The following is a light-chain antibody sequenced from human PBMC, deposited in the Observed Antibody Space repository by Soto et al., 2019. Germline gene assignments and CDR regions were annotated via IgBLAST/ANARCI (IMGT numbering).Light chain of an antibody. CDR2: EVS. Sequence: QSALTQPASVSGSPGQSITISCTGSSNDIGAYKYVSWYQQYPGKAPKLIIFEVSNRPSGVSNRFSGSKSGNTASLTIAGRQAEDEADYHCSSYTTGSTLYVFGGGTKVTVL. CDR3: SSYTTGSTLYV. V-gene: IGLV2-14*01. J-gene: IGLJ1*01. CDR1: SNDIGAYKY.